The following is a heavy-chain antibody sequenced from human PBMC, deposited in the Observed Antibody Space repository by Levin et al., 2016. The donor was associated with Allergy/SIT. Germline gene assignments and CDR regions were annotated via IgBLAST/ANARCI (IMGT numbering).Heavy chain of an antibody. J-gene: IGHJ6*02. CDR3: ARDRVRVYGSGSSGYGMDV. CDR2: IWYDGSNK. D-gene: IGHD3-10*01. Sequence: GGSLRLSCAASGFTFSSYGMHWVRQAPGKGLEWVAVIWYDGSNKYYADSVKGRFTISRDNSKNTLYLQMNSLRAEDTAVYYCARDRVRVYGSGSSGYGMDVWGQGTTVTVSS. CDR1: GFTFSSYG. V-gene: IGHV3-33*01.